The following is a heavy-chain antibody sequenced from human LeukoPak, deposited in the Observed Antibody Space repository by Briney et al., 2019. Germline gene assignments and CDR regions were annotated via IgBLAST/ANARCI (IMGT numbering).Heavy chain of an antibody. CDR2: ISGSGGST. CDR3: AKAVAGSYDAFDI. Sequence: GGSLRLSCAASGFTFSSYAMSWVRQAPGKGLEWVSAISGSGGSTYYADSVKGRFTISRDNSKDTLYLQMNSLRAEDTAVYYCAKAVAGSYDAFDIWGQGTMVTVSS. CDR1: GFTFSSYA. J-gene: IGHJ3*02. V-gene: IGHV3-23*01. D-gene: IGHD6-19*01.